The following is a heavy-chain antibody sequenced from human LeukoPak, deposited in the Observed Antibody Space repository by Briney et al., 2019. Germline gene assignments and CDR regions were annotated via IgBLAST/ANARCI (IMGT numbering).Heavy chain of an antibody. V-gene: IGHV4-4*07. CDR3: ARDRLGATGHWRIDV. D-gene: IGHD1-26*01. CDR2: IYNSGTT. Sequence: SETLSLTCTVSGGSFSSYYWTWIRQPAGKGLEWIGRIYNSGTTNYSPSLESRVTMSLDTSKNRFSLSLSSVTAADAAVYYCARDRLGATGHWRIDVWGRGTLVTVSS. J-gene: IGHJ2*01. CDR1: GGSFSSYY.